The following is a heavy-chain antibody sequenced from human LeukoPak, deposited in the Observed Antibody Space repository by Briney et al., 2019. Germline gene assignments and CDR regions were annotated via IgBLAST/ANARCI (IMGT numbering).Heavy chain of an antibody. CDR3: VTKEPSTSGWSY. J-gene: IGHJ4*02. D-gene: IGHD6-19*01. Sequence: GGSLRLSCAASRFNFRSYWMSWVRQAPGKGLEWVANIKQGGSEKYYVDSVKGRFTISRDNAENSVYLQMNDLRAEDTGVYYCVTKEPSTSGWSYWGQGTLVTVSS. CDR2: IKQGGSEK. CDR1: RFNFRSYW. V-gene: IGHV3-7*01.